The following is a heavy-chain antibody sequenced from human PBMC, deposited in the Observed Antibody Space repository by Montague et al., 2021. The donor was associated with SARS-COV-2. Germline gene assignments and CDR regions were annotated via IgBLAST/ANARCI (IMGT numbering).Heavy chain of an antibody. J-gene: IGHJ6*02. Sequence: SETLSLTCTVSGGSISSYYWSWIRQPPGKGLEWIGYFYYSGSTNYNPSFKSRLSISGDTSKNQFSLEVTSVTAADTAVYYCARGTYSGVDYDGHYYYYGMDVWGQGTTVTVSS. V-gene: IGHV4-59*01. CDR2: FYYSGST. CDR3: ARGTYSGVDYDGHYYYYGMDV. D-gene: IGHD1-26*01. CDR1: GGSISSYY.